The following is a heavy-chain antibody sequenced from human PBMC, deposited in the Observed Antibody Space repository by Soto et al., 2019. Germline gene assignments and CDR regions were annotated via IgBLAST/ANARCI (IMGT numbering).Heavy chain of an antibody. CDR2: ISGSGGST. Sequence: PGGSLRLSCAASGITFSSYAMSWVRQAPGKGLEWVSVISGSGGSTYYADSVKGRFTISRDNSKNTLYLQMNSLRAEDTAVYYCAKDQSGSYYGLLALFDYWGQGTLVTVSS. J-gene: IGHJ4*02. D-gene: IGHD1-26*01. V-gene: IGHV3-23*01. CDR3: AKDQSGSYYGLLALFDY. CDR1: GITFSSYA.